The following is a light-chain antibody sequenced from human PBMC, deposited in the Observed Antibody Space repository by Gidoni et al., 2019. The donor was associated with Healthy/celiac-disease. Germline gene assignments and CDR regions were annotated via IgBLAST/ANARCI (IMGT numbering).Light chain of an antibody. V-gene: IGKV3-20*01. CDR1: QSVCSSY. CDR3: QQYGSSSYT. CDR2: GAS. Sequence: EIVLTPSPGPLSLSPGERATLSGRASQSVCSSYLAWYQQKPGQAPRLLLCGASSRASGIPYRFSGSGSGTDFTLTISRLEPEDFAVYYCQQYGSSSYTFGQXTKLEIK. J-gene: IGKJ2*01.